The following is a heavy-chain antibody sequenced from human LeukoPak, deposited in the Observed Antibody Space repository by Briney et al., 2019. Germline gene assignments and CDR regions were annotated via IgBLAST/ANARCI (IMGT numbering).Heavy chain of an antibody. J-gene: IGHJ4*02. V-gene: IGHV3-7*03. D-gene: IGHD6-13*01. CDR2: IKQDGSEK. Sequence: GGSPRLSCAASGFTFSNLWMSWVRQAPGKGLKWVANIKQDGSEKYYVDSVKGRFTISRDNAQNSLYLQMNSLRAEDTAIYYCATSTAAAGTDWGQGTLVTVSS. CDR1: GFTFSNLW. CDR3: ATSTAAAGTD.